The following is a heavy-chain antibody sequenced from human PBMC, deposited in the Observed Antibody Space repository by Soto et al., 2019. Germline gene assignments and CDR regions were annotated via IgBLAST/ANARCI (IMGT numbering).Heavy chain of an antibody. J-gene: IGHJ4*02. CDR2: IYYSGST. D-gene: IGHD3-22*01. CDR3: ARGGITMIVGDYFDY. Sequence: SETLSLTCTFSGGSISSYYWSCIRQPPGKGLEWIGYIYYSGSTYYNPSLKSRVTISVDTSKNQFSLKLSSVTAADTAVYYCARGGITMIVGDYFDYWGQGTLVTVSS. V-gene: IGHV4-30-4*01. CDR1: GGSISSYY.